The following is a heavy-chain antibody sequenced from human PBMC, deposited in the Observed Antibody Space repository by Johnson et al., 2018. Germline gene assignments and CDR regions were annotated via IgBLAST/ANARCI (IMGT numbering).Heavy chain of an antibody. Sequence: VQLVESGGGLLQPGGSLRLSCAASGFTVRSNYMSWVRQAPGKGLEWVSIIYSGGRTYYADSVKGRFTISRDNSKNTVYLQMNSLRAEDTAVYHCARDNYHLGFDALDIWGQGTMVTVSS. CDR2: IYSGGRT. CDR3: ARDNYHLGFDALDI. V-gene: IGHV3-53*01. J-gene: IGHJ3*02. D-gene: IGHD2-2*01. CDR1: GFTVRSNY.